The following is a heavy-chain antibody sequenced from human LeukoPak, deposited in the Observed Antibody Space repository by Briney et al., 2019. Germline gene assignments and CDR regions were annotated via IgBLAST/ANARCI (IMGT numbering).Heavy chain of an antibody. CDR3: ARDYGDYAGLWFDP. CDR1: GYTFTGYY. CDR2: INPNSGGT. Sequence: GSSVTVSCKASGYTFTGYYMHWLGQPPAQGLEWMGWINPNSGGTNYAQKLQSRVTMTRDTSISTAYMDLSRLRSGDTAVYYCARDYGDYAGLWFDPWGQGTLVTVSS. V-gene: IGHV1-2*02. D-gene: IGHD4-17*01. J-gene: IGHJ5*02.